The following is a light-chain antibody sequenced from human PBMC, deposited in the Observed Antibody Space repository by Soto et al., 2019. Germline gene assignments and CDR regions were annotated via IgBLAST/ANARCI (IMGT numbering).Light chain of an antibody. CDR1: QSVSSNS. V-gene: IGKV3-20*01. Sequence: EIVLAQSPGTLSLSPGEAATLSCRASQSVSSNSLAWYQQKPGQAPRLLIYGASNRATGIPDRFSGSGSGTDFTLTISRLEPEDFAVYYCQQYGSSGTFGQGTKVEIK. CDR2: GAS. J-gene: IGKJ1*01. CDR3: QQYGSSGT.